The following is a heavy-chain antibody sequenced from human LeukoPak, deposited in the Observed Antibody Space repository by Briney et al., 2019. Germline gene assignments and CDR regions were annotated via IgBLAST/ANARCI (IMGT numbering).Heavy chain of an antibody. V-gene: IGHV3-7*01. CDR3: ARNRYFDL. CDR1: GFTFSSYE. Sequence: QPGGSLRLSCAASGFTFSSYEMNWVRQAPGKGLEWVANIKQDGSEKYYVDSVKGRFTISRDNAKNSLYLQMNSLRAEDTAVYYCARNRYFDLWGRGTLVTVSS. J-gene: IGHJ2*01. CDR2: IKQDGSEK.